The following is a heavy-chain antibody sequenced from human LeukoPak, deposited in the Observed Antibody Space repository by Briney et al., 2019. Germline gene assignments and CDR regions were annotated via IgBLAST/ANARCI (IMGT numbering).Heavy chain of an antibody. V-gene: IGHV4-59*01. CDR2: MYYSGST. Sequence: SETLSLTCAVSGGSISSYYWSWIRQPPGKGLEWIGSMYYSGSTNYNPSLKSRVTISVDTSKNQFSLKLSSVTAADTAVYYCARENGYKYDYWGQGTSVTVSS. D-gene: IGHD5-24*01. CDR1: GGSISSYY. J-gene: IGHJ4*02. CDR3: ARENGYKYDY.